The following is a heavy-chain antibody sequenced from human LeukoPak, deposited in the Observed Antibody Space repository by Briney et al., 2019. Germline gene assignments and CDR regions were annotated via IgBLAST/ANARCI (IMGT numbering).Heavy chain of an antibody. CDR1: GFTFSRNG. J-gene: IGHJ3*02. V-gene: IGHV3-74*01. D-gene: IGHD5-18*01. CDR3: ARDKPPIPAWDTWIQFRWGPASNDAFDI. CDR2: INSDGSST. Sequence: PGGSLRLSCAASGFTFSRNGMHWVRQAPGKGLVWVSRINSDGSSTSYADSVKGRFTISRDNAKNTLYLQMNSLRAEDTAVYYGARDKPPIPAWDTWIQFRWGPASNDAFDIWGQGTMVTVSS.